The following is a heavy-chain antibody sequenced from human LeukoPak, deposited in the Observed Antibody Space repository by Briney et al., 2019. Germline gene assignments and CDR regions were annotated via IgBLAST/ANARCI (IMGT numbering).Heavy chain of an antibody. Sequence: HAGGSLRLSCEASGFIFSDYSMNWVRQAPGKELEWVSYISSSSIQYADSVKGRFTISRDNAKNSLSLQMNSLRDDDTAVYYCARDLNWGFDYWGQGTLVTVSS. CDR2: ISSSSI. V-gene: IGHV3-48*02. CDR3: ARDLNWGFDY. CDR1: GFIFSDYS. J-gene: IGHJ4*02. D-gene: IGHD7-27*01.